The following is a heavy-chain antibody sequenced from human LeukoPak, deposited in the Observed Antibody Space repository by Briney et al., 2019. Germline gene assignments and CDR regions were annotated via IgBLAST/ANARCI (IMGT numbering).Heavy chain of an antibody. CDR2: VNQSGGS. Sequence: SETLSLICAAYGESFDSFYWNWVRQAPGKGLEWLGEVNQSGGSDYNPALESRVAISADASKRQFSLKLISVTAADTAVYYCAVRLTTGRLGTATTWFDPWGQGTLVSVSS. D-gene: IGHD1-1*01. J-gene: IGHJ5*02. CDR1: GESFDSFY. CDR3: AVRLTTGRLGTATTWFDP. V-gene: IGHV4-34*01.